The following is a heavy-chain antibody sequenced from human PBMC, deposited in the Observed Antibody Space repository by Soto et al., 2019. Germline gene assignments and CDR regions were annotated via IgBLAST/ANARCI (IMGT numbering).Heavy chain of an antibody. CDR3: ARVPYYYDSRGYSLYYFDF. CDR1: GGSVSSGSYY. CDR2: IYYSGST. D-gene: IGHD3-22*01. V-gene: IGHV4-61*01. J-gene: IGHJ4*02. Sequence: SETLSLTCTVSGGSVSSGSYYWSWIRQPPGKGLEWIGYIYYSGSTNYNPSLKSRVTISVDTPKNQFSLKLSSVTAADTAVYYCARVPYYYDSRGYSLYYFDFWGQGTLVTVSS.